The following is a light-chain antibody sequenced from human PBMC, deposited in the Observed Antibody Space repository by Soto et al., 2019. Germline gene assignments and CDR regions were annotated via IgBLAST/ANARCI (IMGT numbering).Light chain of an antibody. CDR1: QSVASSY. J-gene: IGKJ2*01. CDR3: QQYDHLST. V-gene: IGKV3-20*01. Sequence: EVVLTQSPGTLSLSPGERVTLSCRASQSVASSYLAWYQQKPGRAPRLLFYSASSRATGIPDRFSGSGSGTDFTLTISRLEPEDFAVYYCQQYDHLSTFGQGTKLEI. CDR2: SAS.